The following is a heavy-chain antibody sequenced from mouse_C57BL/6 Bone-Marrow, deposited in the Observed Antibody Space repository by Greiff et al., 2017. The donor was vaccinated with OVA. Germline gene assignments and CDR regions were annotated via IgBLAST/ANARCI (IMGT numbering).Heavy chain of an antibody. Sequence: EVQLQQSGPELVKPGASVKISCKASGYTFTDYYMNWVKQSHGKSLEWIGDINPNNGGTSYNQKFKGKATLTVDKSSSTAYMELRSLTSEESAVYYCAQGVDHLDYWGQGTTLTVSS. J-gene: IGHJ2*01. V-gene: IGHV1-26*01. D-gene: IGHD1-1*01. CDR2: INPNNGGT. CDR1: GYTFTDYY. CDR3: AQGVDHLDY.